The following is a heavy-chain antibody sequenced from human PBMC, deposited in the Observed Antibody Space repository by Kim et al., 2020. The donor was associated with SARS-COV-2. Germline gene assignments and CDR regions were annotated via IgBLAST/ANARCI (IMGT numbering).Heavy chain of an antibody. V-gene: IGHV1-18*01. Sequence: TNDAQTPQGRVTMTTDTSTSTAYMELRSLRSDDTAVYYCARSIWFGEYDYWGQGTLVTVSS. CDR2: T. CDR3: ARSIWFGEYDY. D-gene: IGHD3-10*01. J-gene: IGHJ4*02.